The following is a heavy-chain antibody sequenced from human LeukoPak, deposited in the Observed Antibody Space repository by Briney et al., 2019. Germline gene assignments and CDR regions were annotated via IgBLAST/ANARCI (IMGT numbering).Heavy chain of an antibody. D-gene: IGHD3-10*01. CDR2: INPNSGGT. CDR1: GYTFTGYY. J-gene: IGHJ5*02. CDR3: ARAFYGSGSYDWFDP. V-gene: IGHV1-2*02. Sequence: WASVKVSCKASGYTFTGYYMHWVRQAPGQGLEWMGWINPNSGGTNYAQKFQGRVTMTRDTSISTAYMELSRLRSDDTAVYYCARAFYGSGSYDWFDPWGQGTLVTVSS.